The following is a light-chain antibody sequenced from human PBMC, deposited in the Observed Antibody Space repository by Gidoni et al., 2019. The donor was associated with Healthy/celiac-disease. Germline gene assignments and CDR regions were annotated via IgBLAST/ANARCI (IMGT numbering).Light chain of an antibody. J-gene: IGKJ3*01. CDR3: QQRSNWPA. CDR2: AAS. CDR1: QSVSSY. Sequence: EMVLTQSPATLSLSPGERATLSCRASQSVSSYLAWYQQQPGQAPRLLIYAASNRPTGIPARFSGSWSGTDFTLTISSLEPEDFAVYYCQQRSNWPAFGPGTKVDIK. V-gene: IGKV3-11*01.